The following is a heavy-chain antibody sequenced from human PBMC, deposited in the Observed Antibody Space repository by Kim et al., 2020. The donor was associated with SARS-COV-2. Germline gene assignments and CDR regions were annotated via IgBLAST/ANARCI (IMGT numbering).Heavy chain of an antibody. CDR2: ISSSGSTI. J-gene: IGHJ4*02. V-gene: IGHV3-48*03. D-gene: IGHD1-26*01. Sequence: GGSLRLSCAASGFTFSSYEMNWVRQAPGKGLEWVSYISSSGSTIYYADSVKGRFTISRDNAKNSLYLQMNSLRAEDTAVYYCARGLRIVGARCFDYWGQGTLVTVSS. CDR3: ARGLRIVGARCFDY. CDR1: GFTFSSYE.